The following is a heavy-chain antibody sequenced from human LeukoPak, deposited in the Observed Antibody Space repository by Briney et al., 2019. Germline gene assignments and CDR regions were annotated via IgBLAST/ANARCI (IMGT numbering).Heavy chain of an antibody. CDR2: INKDGSST. CDR3: ARDGAAAGTDYFDY. D-gene: IGHD6-13*01. V-gene: IGHV3-74*01. Sequence: AGGSLRLSCAASGFTFSSYWMHWVRQAPGKGLVWVSRINKDGSSTSYADSVKGRFTISRDNTKNTLLLQMNSLRAEDTAVYYCARDGAAAGTDYFDYWGQGTLVTVSS. J-gene: IGHJ4*02. CDR1: GFTFSSYW.